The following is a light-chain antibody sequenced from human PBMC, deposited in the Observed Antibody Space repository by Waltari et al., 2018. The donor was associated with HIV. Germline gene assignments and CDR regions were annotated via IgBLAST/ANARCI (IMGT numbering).Light chain of an antibody. Sequence: QSVLSQPPSASGTPGQRVTISCSGSSPNIGSNTVTWYQQLPGTAPKLLIFDNDKRPSGVSDRLSGSKSGTSASLAVSGLQSGDEADYICATWDDSLNGPAFGGGTKLTVL. CDR1: SPNIGSNT. V-gene: IGLV1-44*01. J-gene: IGLJ2*01. CDR3: ATWDDSLNGPA. CDR2: DND.